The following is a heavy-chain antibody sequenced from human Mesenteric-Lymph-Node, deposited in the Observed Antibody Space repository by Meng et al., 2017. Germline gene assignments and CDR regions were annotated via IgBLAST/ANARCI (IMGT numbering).Heavy chain of an antibody. CDR2: INTNTGNP. CDR1: GYTFTSYA. V-gene: IGHV7-4-1*02. CDR3: ARETLGYCSSTSCYIGPPDY. D-gene: IGHD2-2*01. J-gene: IGHJ4*02. Sequence: VRLGQSGSELKKPGASVKVSCKASGYTFTSYAMNWVRQAPGQGLEWMGWINTNTGNPTYAQGFTGRFVFSLDTSVSTAYLQISSLKAEDTAVYYCARETLGYCSSTSCYIGPPDYWGQGTLVTVSS.